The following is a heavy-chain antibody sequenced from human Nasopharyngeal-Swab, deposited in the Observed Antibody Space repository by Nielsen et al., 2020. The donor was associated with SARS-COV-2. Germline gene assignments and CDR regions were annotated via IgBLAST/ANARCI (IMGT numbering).Heavy chain of an antibody. Sequence: SETLSLTCAVSGGSISRYYWSWIRQPPGEGLEWIGYVNYTGSTNYNPSLKSRVTISVDTSKNHFSLRLSSVTAADTAVYFCARQRQYQLLTYSYYYGMDVRGQGTTVTVSS. J-gene: IGHJ6*02. V-gene: IGHV4-59*08. D-gene: IGHD2-2*01. CDR1: GGSISRYY. CDR2: VNYTGST. CDR3: ARQRQYQLLTYSYYYGMDV.